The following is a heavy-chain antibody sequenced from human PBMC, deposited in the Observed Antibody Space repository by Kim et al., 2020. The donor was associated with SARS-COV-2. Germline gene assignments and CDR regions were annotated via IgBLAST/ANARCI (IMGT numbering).Heavy chain of an antibody. V-gene: IGHV2-5*02. J-gene: IGHJ3*02. CDR3: AWSSGYNFGYMAFDI. CDR2: IYWDNNK. CDR1: GFSLSTSGVT. D-gene: IGHD5-18*01. Sequence: SGPTLVKPTQTLTLTCTLSGFSLSTSGVTVGWIRQPPGKALEWLALIYWDNNKLYSPSLKSRLIITRDTSKNQVVLTMTNMDPVDTATYYCAWSSGYNFGYMAFDIGGQGTLVTVSS.